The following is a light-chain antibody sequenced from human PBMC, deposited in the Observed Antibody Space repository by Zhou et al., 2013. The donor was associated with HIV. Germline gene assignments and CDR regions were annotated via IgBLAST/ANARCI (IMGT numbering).Light chain of an antibody. Sequence: EIVLTQSPATLSLSPGERATLSCRASQSVRSYLAWYQQKPGQAPRLLIHDASNRATGIPDRFSGSGSGTDFTLTISRLEPEDFAVYYCQQYGSSPSTFGQGTKVEIK. J-gene: IGKJ1*01. CDR2: DAS. CDR1: QSVRSY. V-gene: IGKV3-20*01. CDR3: QQYGSSPST.